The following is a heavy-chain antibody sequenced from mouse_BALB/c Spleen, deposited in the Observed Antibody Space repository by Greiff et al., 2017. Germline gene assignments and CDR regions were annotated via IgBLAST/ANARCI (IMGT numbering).Heavy chain of an antibody. Sequence: EVKLMESGGGLVKPGGSLKLSCAASGFTFSSYAMSWVRQTPEKRLEWVASISSGGSTYYPDSVKGRFTISRDNARNILYLQMSSLRSEDTAMYYCARELRRNFDDWGQGTTLTVSS. CDR3: ARELRRNFDD. J-gene: IGHJ2*01. CDR1: GFTFSSYA. V-gene: IGHV5-6-5*01. CDR2: ISSGGST. D-gene: IGHD1-2*01.